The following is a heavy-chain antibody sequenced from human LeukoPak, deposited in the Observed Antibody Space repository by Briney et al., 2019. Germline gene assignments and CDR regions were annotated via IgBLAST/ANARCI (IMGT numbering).Heavy chain of an antibody. CDR1: GFTFSSYS. CDR2: ISSSSSTI. D-gene: IGHD2-2*01. V-gene: IGHV3-48*01. J-gene: IGHJ5*02. CDR3: ARGTPAALFDP. Sequence: GGSLRLSCAASGFTFSSYSMNWVRQAPGKGLEWVSYISSSSSTIYYADSVKGRFTISRDNAKNSLYLQMNSLRAEDTAVYYCARGTPAALFDPWGQGTLVTVSS.